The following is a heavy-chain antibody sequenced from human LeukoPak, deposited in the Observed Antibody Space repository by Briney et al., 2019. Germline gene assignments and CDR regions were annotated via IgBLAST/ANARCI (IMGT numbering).Heavy chain of an antibody. Sequence: PSETLSLTCAVYGGSFSGYYWSWIRQPPGKGLEWIGEINHSGSTNYNPSLKSRVTISVDTSRNQFSLKLSSVTAADTAVYYCARSSGWYWYFDLWGRGTLVTVSS. J-gene: IGHJ2*01. D-gene: IGHD6-19*01. V-gene: IGHV4-34*01. CDR1: GGSFSGYY. CDR2: INHSGST. CDR3: ARSSGWYWYFDL.